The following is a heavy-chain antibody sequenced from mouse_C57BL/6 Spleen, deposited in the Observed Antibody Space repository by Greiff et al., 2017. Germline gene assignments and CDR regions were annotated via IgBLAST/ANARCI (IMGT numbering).Heavy chain of an antibody. CDR3: ARGRIVTYYFDY. Sequence: DVMLVESGGGLVKPGGSLQLSCAASGFTFSSYAMSWVRQTPEKRLEWVATISDGGSYTYYPDNVKGRFTISRDNAKNNLYLQMSHLKSEDTAMYYCARGRIVTYYFDYWGQGTTLTVSS. V-gene: IGHV5-4*03. CDR1: GFTFSSYA. D-gene: IGHD2-5*01. J-gene: IGHJ2*01. CDR2: ISDGGSYT.